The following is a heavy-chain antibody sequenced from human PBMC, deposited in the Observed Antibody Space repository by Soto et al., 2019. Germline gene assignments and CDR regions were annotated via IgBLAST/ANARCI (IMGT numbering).Heavy chain of an antibody. CDR1: GFTFSSYS. CDR3: ASWYKVDY. J-gene: IGHJ4*02. D-gene: IGHD1-1*01. V-gene: IGHV3-21*01. Sequence: EVQLVESGGGLVKPGGSLRLSCAASGFTFSSYSMNWVRQAPGKGLEWVSSISSSSSYIYYEDSVKGRFTISRDNAKNSLYLQMNSLRAEDTAVYYCASWYKVDYWGQGALVTVSS. CDR2: ISSSSSYI.